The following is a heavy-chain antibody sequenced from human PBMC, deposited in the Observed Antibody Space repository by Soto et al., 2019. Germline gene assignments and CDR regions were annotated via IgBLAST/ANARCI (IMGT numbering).Heavy chain of an antibody. CDR3: AKRLLGVWFGELLLNSPASVAFDY. J-gene: IGHJ4*02. CDR1: GFTFSSYG. Sequence: GGSLRLSCAASGFTFSSYGMHWVRQAPGKGLEWVAVISYDGSNKYYADSVKGRFTISRDNSKNTLYLQMNSLRAEDTAVYYCAKRLLGVWFGELLLNSPASVAFDYWGQGVLVTVSS. CDR2: ISYDGSNK. V-gene: IGHV3-30*18. D-gene: IGHD3-10*01.